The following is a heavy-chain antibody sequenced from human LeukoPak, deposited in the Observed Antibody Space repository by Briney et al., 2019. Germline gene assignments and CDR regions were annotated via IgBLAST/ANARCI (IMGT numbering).Heavy chain of an antibody. D-gene: IGHD6-19*01. CDR3: AKGLRRYSSGWFDC. V-gene: IGHV3-43*02. CDR1: GFTFDDYC. Sequence: GSLRLSCGASGFTFDDYCMLWVRQASGKGLEVVSLISADGGVTYYADSMKGRFTISRDNSKNSLFLQMNSLRSEDTALYYCAKGLRRYSSGWFDCWGQGTLVTVSS. J-gene: IGHJ4*02. CDR2: ISADGGVT.